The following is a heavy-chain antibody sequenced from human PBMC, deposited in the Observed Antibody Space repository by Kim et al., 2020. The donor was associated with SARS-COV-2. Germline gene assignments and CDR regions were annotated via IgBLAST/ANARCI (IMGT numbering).Heavy chain of an antibody. V-gene: IGHV3-23*01. CDR2: ISPSGVST. Sequence: GVSLRLSCAASEFTFSSYAMSWVRQAPGKVLAWVSSISPSGVSTYCSDSVKGRFTISRDNSKNTLYLQMNSLIAEDMAGYYCAKDKLTVSSGWYQGSWG. J-gene: IGHJ5*01. D-gene: IGHD6-19*01. CDR3: AKDKLTVSSGWYQGS. CDR1: EFTFSSYA.